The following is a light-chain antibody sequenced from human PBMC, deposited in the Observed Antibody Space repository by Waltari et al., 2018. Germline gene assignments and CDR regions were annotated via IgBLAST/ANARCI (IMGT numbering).Light chain of an antibody. Sequence: QSALTQPASVSGSPGQSITISCTGTSHDVGNYDLVSWYQQHPGKAPKLIIYEVTKRPSGFSNRFSGSKSGNTVSLTISGLHNEDEGDYYCCSYSGDLSFGVVFGGGTKLTVL. J-gene: IGLJ2*01. V-gene: IGLV2-23*02. CDR3: CSYSGDLSFGVV. CDR1: SHDVGNYDL. CDR2: EVT.